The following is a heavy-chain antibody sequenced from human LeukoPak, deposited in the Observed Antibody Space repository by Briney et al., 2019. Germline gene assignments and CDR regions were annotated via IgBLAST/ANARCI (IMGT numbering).Heavy chain of an antibody. D-gene: IGHD3-10*01. V-gene: IGHV4-61*02. CDR1: GGSISSSSYY. J-gene: IGHJ4*02. CDR2: IYTSGST. CDR3: ARDYYGSGNFDY. Sequence: SETLSLSCTVSGGSISSSSYYWSWIRQPAGKGLEWIGRIYTSGSTNYNPSLKSRVTISVDTSKNQFSLKLSSVTAADTAVYYCARDYYGSGNFDYWGQGTLVTVSS.